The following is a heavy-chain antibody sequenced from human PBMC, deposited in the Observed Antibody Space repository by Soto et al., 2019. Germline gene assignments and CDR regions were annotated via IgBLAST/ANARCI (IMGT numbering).Heavy chain of an antibody. Sequence: SETLSLTCTVSGGSISSGDYYWSRIRQPPGKGLEWIGYIYYSGSTYYNPSLKSRVTISVDTSKNQFSLKLSSVTAADTAVYYCARDYYGSGSYYKFDYWGQGTLVTVSS. D-gene: IGHD3-10*01. CDR3: ARDYYGSGSYYKFDY. J-gene: IGHJ4*02. V-gene: IGHV4-30-4*01. CDR2: IYYSGST. CDR1: GGSISSGDYY.